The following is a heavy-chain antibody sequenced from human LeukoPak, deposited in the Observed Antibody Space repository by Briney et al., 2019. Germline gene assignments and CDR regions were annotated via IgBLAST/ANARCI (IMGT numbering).Heavy chain of an antibody. Sequence: ASVKVSCKASGYTFTSYYMHWVQQAPGQGLEWMGIINPSGGSTSYAQKFQGRVTMTRDTSTSTVYMELSSLRSEDTAVYYCARSLLDTDDAFDIWGQGTMVTVSS. V-gene: IGHV1-46*01. CDR2: INPSGGST. CDR3: ARSLLDTDDAFDI. CDR1: GYTFTSYY. D-gene: IGHD5-18*01. J-gene: IGHJ3*02.